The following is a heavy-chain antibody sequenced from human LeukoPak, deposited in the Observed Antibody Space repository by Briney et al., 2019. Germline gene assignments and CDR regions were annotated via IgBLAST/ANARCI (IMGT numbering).Heavy chain of an antibody. Sequence: SVKVSCKASGGTFSSYAISWVRQAPGQGLEWMGGIIPIFGTANYAQKFQGRVTITADESTSTAYMELSSLRSEDTAVYYCASRELGVVPAAIPGGAFDIWGQGTMVTVSS. CDR3: ASRELGVVPAAIPGGAFDI. J-gene: IGHJ3*02. D-gene: IGHD2-2*02. CDR2: IIPIFGTA. V-gene: IGHV1-69*13. CDR1: GGTFSSYA.